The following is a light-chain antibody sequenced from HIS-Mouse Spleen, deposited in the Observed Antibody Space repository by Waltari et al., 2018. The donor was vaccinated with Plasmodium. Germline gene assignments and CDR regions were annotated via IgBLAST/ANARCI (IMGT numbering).Light chain of an antibody. Sequence: QSALTQPASVSGSPGQSITSPCTGTSSAVGGYNYVSWYQQHPGKAPKLMIYDVSNRPSGVSNRFSGSKSGNTASLTISDYYCSSYTSSSTLVFGGGTKLTVL. V-gene: IGLV2-14*03. CDR2: DVS. J-gene: IGLJ2*01. CDR1: SSAVGGYNY. CDR3: SSYTSSSTLV.